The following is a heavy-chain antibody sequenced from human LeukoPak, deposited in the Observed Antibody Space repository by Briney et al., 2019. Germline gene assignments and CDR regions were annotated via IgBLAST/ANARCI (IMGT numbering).Heavy chain of an antibody. V-gene: IGHV4-31*03. Sequence: SETLSLTCTVSGGSISSGGYHWSWIRQHPGKGLEWIGYIYYSGSTYYNPSLKSRVTISVDTSKNQFSLKLSSVTAADTAVYYCARTRIQLWLSIAAAGYGMDVWGQGTTVTVSS. CDR1: GGSISSGGYH. CDR2: IYYSGST. J-gene: IGHJ6*02. CDR3: ARTRIQLWLSIAAAGYGMDV. D-gene: IGHD6-13*01.